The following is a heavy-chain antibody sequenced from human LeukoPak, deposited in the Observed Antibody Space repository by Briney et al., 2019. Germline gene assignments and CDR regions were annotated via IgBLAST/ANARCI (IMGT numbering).Heavy chain of an antibody. Sequence: GGSLRLSCAASGFIFSTYALTWVRQAPGKGLEWVAIIWYDGTNKYYADPVKGRFTISRDNSKNTVYLRMNSLRAEDTAVYYCARHRFSGYVYFEYWGQGTLVTVSS. CDR1: GFIFSTYA. V-gene: IGHV3-33*08. D-gene: IGHD5-12*01. CDR2: IWYDGTNK. J-gene: IGHJ4*02. CDR3: ARHRFSGYVYFEY.